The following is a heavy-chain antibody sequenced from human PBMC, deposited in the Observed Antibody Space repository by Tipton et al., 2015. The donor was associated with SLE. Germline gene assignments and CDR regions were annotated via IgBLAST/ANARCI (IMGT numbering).Heavy chain of an antibody. J-gene: IGHJ5*02. V-gene: IGHV3-7*01. CDR3: ARVLSPFIAVAGRDWFDP. D-gene: IGHD6-19*01. CDR2: IKQDGSEK. Sequence: SLRLSCAASGFTFSSYWMSWVRQAPRKGLEWVANIKQDGSEKYYVDSVKGRFTISRDNAKNSLYLQMNSLRAEDTAVYYCARVLSPFIAVAGRDWFDPWGQGTLVAVSS. CDR1: GFTFSSYW.